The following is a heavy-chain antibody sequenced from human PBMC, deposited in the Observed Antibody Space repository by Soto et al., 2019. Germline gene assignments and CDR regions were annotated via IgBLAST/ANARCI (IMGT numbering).Heavy chain of an antibody. CDR3: ASDLSGRADV. CDR1: GFTFSSYW. J-gene: IGHJ6*02. CDR2: MNEDGGTT. V-gene: IGHV3-74*01. D-gene: IGHD3-10*01. Sequence: HPGGSLRLSCAASGFTFSSYWIHFFRQAPLKGLVWVSRMNEDGGTTDYADSVKGRFTISRDNAKNTLYLQMNSLRVEDTAVYYCASDLSGRADVWGQGTTVTVSS.